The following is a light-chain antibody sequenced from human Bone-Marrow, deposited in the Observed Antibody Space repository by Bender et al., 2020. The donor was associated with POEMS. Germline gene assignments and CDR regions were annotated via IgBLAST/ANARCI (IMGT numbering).Light chain of an antibody. J-gene: IGLJ1*01. CDR1: SSDVGAYNL. Sequence: QSALTQPASVSGSPGQSITISCTGASSDVGAYNLVSWYQQKPGTAPNLVIYDVIKRPSGVSSRFSGSKSGNTASLTISGLQAEDEADYYCSSYSRGSWVFGPGTKVTVL. V-gene: IGLV2-14*02. CDR3: SSYSRGSWV. CDR2: DVI.